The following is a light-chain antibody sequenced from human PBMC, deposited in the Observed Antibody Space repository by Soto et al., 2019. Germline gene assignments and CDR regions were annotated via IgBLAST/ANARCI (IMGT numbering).Light chain of an antibody. V-gene: IGKV1-39*01. CDR3: QQTYSTPYT. J-gene: IGKJ2*01. CDR1: QNISIS. CDR2: TAS. Sequence: DIQMTQSPSSLSASVGDRVTITCRASQNISISLNWYQQRPGKAPNLLIYTASALQSGVPSRFSASESGTDFSLTISSLQPEDFATYYCQQTYSTPYTFGQGTKVDIK.